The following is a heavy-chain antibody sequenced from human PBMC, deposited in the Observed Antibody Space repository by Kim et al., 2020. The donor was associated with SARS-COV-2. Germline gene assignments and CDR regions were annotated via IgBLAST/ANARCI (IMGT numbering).Heavy chain of an antibody. CDR2: INPSGGST. D-gene: IGHD4-17*01. CDR3: ARDLTVTSSYYYYYGMDV. Sequence: ASVKVSCKASEYTFTSYYMHWVRQAPGQGLEWMGIINPSGGSTSYAQKFQGRVTMTRDTSTSTVYMELSSLRSEDTAVYYCARDLTVTSSYYYYYGMDVWGQGTTVTVS. CDR1: EYTFTSYY. J-gene: IGHJ6*02. V-gene: IGHV1-46*01.